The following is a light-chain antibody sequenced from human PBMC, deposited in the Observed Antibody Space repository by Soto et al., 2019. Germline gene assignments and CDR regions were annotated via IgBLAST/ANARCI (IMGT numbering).Light chain of an antibody. J-gene: IGKJ4*01. CDR3: QQGHTFPLT. Sequence: DIQMTQSPSSVSASVGDRVTITCRASQGISSWLAWFQQKPGEAPRLLIYATSSLHTGVPSRFSGSGSGTDFTLTISSLQPEDYATYYCQQGHTFPLTFGGGTKVEIK. CDR2: ATS. CDR1: QGISSW. V-gene: IGKV1-12*01.